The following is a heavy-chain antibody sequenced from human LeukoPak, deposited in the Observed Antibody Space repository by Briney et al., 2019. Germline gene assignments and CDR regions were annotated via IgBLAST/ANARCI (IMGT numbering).Heavy chain of an antibody. CDR1: GGTFSSYA. CDR2: IIPIFGTA. Sequence: ASVKVSCKASGGTFSSYAISWVRQAPGQGLEWMGGIIPIFGTANYAQKFQGRVTITADESTSTAYMELSRLRSDDTAVYYCARDSGSYLDYYYGMDVWGQGTTVTVSS. CDR3: ARDSGSYLDYYYGMDV. D-gene: IGHD1-26*01. J-gene: IGHJ6*02. V-gene: IGHV1-69*13.